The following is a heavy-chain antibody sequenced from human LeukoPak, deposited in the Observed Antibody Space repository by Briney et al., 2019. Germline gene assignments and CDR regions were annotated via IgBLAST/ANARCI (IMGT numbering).Heavy chain of an antibody. Sequence: PGGSLRLSCAASGFTFSSYAMSWVRQAPGKGLEWVSAISGSGGSTYYADSLKGRFSISRDNSKNNLYLHMTSLKIDDTAVYYCARGAAAGLDYWGQGSLVTVSS. CDR3: ARGAAAGLDY. V-gene: IGHV3-23*01. CDR1: GFTFSSYA. CDR2: ISGSGGST. J-gene: IGHJ4*02. D-gene: IGHD6-13*01.